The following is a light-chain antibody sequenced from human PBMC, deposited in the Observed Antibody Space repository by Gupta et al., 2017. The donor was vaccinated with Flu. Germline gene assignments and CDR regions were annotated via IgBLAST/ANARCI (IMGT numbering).Light chain of an antibody. V-gene: IGKV1-39*01. CDR1: QSIRTY. CDR2: AAS. CDR3: QHTDNTPRT. J-gene: IGKJ1*01. Sequence: PSSLSASVGDRVTITCRAPQSIRTYVHWYQQKPGKAPQLLIYAASRLQSGVPSRFSGSGSETDFTLTISDLQPEDFATYYCQHTDNTPRTFGQGTMVEVK.